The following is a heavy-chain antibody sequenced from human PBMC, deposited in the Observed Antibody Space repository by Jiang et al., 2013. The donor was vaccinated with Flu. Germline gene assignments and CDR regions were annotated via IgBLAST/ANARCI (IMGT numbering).Heavy chain of an antibody. V-gene: IGHV3-23*01. CDR2: ISRSGDNT. Sequence: GFTFSSSAMSWVRQAPGRGLEWLSTISRSGDNTYYADSVKGRFTISRDNSKNTLYVQMNTLRAEDTAVYYCAKSSGTSLLWFGELSSSVYYYSMASGAEGPRSPSP. J-gene: IGHJ6*02. D-gene: IGHD3-10*01. CDR3: AKSSGTSLLWFGELSSSVYYYSMAS. CDR1: GFTFSSSA.